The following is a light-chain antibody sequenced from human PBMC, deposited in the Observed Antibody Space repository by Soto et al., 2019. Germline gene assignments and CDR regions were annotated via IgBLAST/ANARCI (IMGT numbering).Light chain of an antibody. CDR3: HQYDNAPQT. V-gene: IGKV3-20*01. CDR1: QSVSSY. Sequence: EIVLTQSPATLSLSPGERATLSCRASQSVSSYLAWYQQKPGQAPRLLIYGASTRATGIPARFSGSGSGTDFSLTISRLEPEDFAVYYCHQYDNAPQTYGQGTKVDIK. CDR2: GAS. J-gene: IGKJ2*01.